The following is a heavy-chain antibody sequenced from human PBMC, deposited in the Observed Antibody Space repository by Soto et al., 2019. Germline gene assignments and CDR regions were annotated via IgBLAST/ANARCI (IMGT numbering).Heavy chain of an antibody. D-gene: IGHD6-6*01. CDR1: GYSFTSYW. CDR2: IYPGDSDT. Sequence: GESLKISCKGSGYSFTSYWIGWVRQMPGKGLEWMGIIYPGDSDTRYSPSFQGQVTISADKSISTAYLQWSSLKASDTAMYYCARHSDVPGESARPGKNYYYMDVWGKGTTVTVSS. CDR3: ARHSDVPGESARPGKNYYYMDV. V-gene: IGHV5-51*01. J-gene: IGHJ6*03.